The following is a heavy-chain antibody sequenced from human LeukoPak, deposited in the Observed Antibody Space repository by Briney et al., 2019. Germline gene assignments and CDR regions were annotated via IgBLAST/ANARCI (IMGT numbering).Heavy chain of an antibody. CDR2: ISYEGSNK. V-gene: IGHV3-30*18. J-gene: IGHJ6*03. Sequence: GGSLRLSCAASGFTFSSYGMHWVRQAPGKGLEWVAVISYEGSNKYYADSVKGRFTISRDNSKNTLYLQMNSLRAEDTAVYYCAKDGTNYYYYMDVWGKGTTVTVSS. D-gene: IGHD2-2*01. CDR3: AKDGTNYYYYMDV. CDR1: GFTFSSYG.